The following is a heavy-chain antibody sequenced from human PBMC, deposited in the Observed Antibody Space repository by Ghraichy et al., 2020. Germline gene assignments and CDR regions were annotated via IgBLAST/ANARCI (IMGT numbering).Heavy chain of an antibody. CDR2: INHSGST. J-gene: IGHJ6*02. CDR1: GGSFSGYY. CDR3: ARKNYYYYGMDV. Sequence: SETLSLTCAVYGGSFSGYYWSWIRQPPGKGLEWIGEINHSGSTNYNPSLKSRVTISVDTSKNQFSLKLSSVTAADTAVYYCARKNYYYYGMDVWGQGTTVPVSS. V-gene: IGHV4-34*01.